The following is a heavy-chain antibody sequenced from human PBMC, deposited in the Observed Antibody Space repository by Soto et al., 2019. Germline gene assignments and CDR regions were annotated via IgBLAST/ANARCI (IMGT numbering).Heavy chain of an antibody. CDR1: VESISISSYY. V-gene: IGHV4-39*01. J-gene: IGHJ4*02. CDR3: ARQRTTVVTKAYFDH. CDR2: IYYSGRT. Sequence: SEALTVTCIVSVESISISSYYWGWIRQPPGKGLEWIGSIYYSGRTYYNPSFKSRVTISIDTSKNQFSLKLSSVTATDTAVYYCARQRTTVVTKAYFDHWGQGALVTVSS. D-gene: IGHD2-21*02.